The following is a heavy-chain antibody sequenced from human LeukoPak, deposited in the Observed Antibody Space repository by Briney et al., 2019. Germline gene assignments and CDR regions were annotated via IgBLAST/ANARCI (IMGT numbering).Heavy chain of an antibody. Sequence: VAAVTVSFKASGGTFSIYAISWVRQAPGQGREWMGGIIPIFGTANYAQKFQGRVTITADESPSTAYMELSSLRSEDTAVYYCARESYGDYFGSDAFDIWGQGTMVTVSS. CDR3: ARESYGDYFGSDAFDI. CDR2: IIPIFGTA. D-gene: IGHD4-17*01. V-gene: IGHV1-69*01. J-gene: IGHJ3*02. CDR1: GGTFSIYA.